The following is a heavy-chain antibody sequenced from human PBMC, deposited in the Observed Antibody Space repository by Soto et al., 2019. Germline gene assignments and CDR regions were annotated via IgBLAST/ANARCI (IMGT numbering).Heavy chain of an antibody. Sequence: ASVKVSCKASGYIPTSYGISWVRQAPGQGLEWMGWISVYNGDTNHAQKFQGRVIMTTDTSTSTAFMELRTLRSDDTAVYYCATTTGYSYHYYGMDVWGQGTTVTVSS. CDR2: ISVYNGDT. CDR1: GYIPTSYG. CDR3: ATTTGYSYHYYGMDV. J-gene: IGHJ6*02. V-gene: IGHV1-18*01. D-gene: IGHD3-9*01.